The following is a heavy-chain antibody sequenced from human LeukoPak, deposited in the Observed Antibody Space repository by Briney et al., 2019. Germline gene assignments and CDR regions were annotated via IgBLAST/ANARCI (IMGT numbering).Heavy chain of an antibody. CDR3: ARGGNYWPQWWFDP. J-gene: IGHJ5*02. CDR1: GGSFSGHY. D-gene: IGHD1-26*01. V-gene: IGHV4-34*01. CDR2: INHSGST. Sequence: SETLSLTCAVYGGSFSGHYWSWIRQPPGKGLEWIGEINHSGSTNYNPSLKSRVTISVDTSKNQFSLELNSVTPADTAVYYCARGGNYWPQWWFDPWGRGTLVSVSS.